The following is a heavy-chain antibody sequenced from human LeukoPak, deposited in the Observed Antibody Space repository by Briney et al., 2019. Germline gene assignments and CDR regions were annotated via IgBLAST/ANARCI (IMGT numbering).Heavy chain of an antibody. D-gene: IGHD3-16*01. V-gene: IGHV3-7*05. CDR2: IDQSGGRN. J-gene: IGHJ6*02. Sequence: PGGSLRLSCAASGFTFSRFWMHWVRQAPGRGLEWVANIDQSGGRNNYVDSVKGRFTISRDNSRNTLYVQMNSLRAEDTAVYFCARDRVEVTTSMLGGVKRTVTDYYGMDVWGQGTTVTVSS. CDR1: GFTFSRFW. CDR3: ARDRVEVTTSMLGGVKRTVTDYYGMDV.